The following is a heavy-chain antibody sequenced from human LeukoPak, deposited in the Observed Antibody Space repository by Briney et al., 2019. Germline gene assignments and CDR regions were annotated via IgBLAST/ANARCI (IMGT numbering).Heavy chain of an antibody. V-gene: IGHV3-7*01. J-gene: IGHJ4*02. D-gene: IGHD3-3*01. CDR1: GFTFSSYW. Sequence: GGSLRLSCAASGFTFSSYWMSWVRQAPGKGLEWVANIKQDGSEKYYVDSVKGRFTISRDNAKNSLYLQMNSLRAEDTAVYYCARRFWSGYPKRIYYFDYWDQGTLVTVSP. CDR2: IKQDGSEK. CDR3: ARRFWSGYPKRIYYFDY.